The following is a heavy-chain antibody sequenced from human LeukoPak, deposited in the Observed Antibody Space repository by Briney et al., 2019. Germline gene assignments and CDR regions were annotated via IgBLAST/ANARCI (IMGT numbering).Heavy chain of an antibody. CDR1: GGSISSSTYY. CDR3: ARDQTRIAVAGGSMWGAFDI. D-gene: IGHD6-19*01. V-gene: IGHV4-39*07. J-gene: IGHJ3*02. Sequence: PSETLSLTCTVSGGSISSSTYYWGWIRQPPGKGLEWIGTMYFSGNTYCNPSLKSRVTISIDTPKNQFSLKLSSVTAADTAVYYCARDQTRIAVAGGSMWGAFDIWGQGTMVTVSS. CDR2: MYFSGNT.